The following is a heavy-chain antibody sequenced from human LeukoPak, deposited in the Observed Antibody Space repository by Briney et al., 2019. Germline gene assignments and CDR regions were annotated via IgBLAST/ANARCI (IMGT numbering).Heavy chain of an antibody. Sequence: GGSLRLSCAASGFTFSDSAIHWVRQASGNGLEWVGRIRSKANTYATAYAASVKGRFIVSRDDSKNMAYLQMNSLKIEDTAVYYCSRLSEDFWSGFPVFDYWGQGALVAVSS. V-gene: IGHV3-73*01. CDR1: GFTFSDSA. CDR2: IRSKANTYAT. CDR3: SRLSEDFWSGFPVFDY. J-gene: IGHJ4*02. D-gene: IGHD3-3*01.